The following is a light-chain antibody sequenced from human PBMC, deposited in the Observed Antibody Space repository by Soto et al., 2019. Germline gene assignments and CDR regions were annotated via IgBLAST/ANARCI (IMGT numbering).Light chain of an antibody. CDR2: GAS. CDR3: QQYGSSPWT. V-gene: IGKV3-20*01. Sequence: EIVLTQSPGTLSLSPGERATISCRDSQSVSSSYLAWYQLKPGQAPRLLIYGASSRATGIPDRFSGSGSGTDFTLTISRLEPEDFAVYYCQQYGSSPWTFGQGTKVDIK. CDR1: QSVSSSY. J-gene: IGKJ1*01.